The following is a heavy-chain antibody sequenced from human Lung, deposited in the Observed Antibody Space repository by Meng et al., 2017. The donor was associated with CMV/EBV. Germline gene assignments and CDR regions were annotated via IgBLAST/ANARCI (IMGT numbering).Heavy chain of an antibody. CDR3: ASSGYYYDRTDYYPPDF. CDR1: GSNFNDYS. CDR2: ISSGSTSK. V-gene: IGHV3-11*01. J-gene: IGHJ4*02. Sequence: GESXKISCSASGSNFNDYSMTWVRQVPGRGLEWISFISSGSTSKYYSDSVRGRFTISRDNFKNSLFLQMSGLTADDTAVYYCASSGYYYDRTDYYPPDFWGQGXRVTVSS. D-gene: IGHD3-22*01.